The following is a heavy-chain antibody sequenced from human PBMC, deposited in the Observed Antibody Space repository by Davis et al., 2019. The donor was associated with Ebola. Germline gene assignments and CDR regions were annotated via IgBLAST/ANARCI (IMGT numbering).Heavy chain of an antibody. J-gene: IGHJ4*02. D-gene: IGHD6-25*01. CDR1: GFTFSNYY. CDR3: ARREAASIDY. CDR2: ITNDGTRT. Sequence: GESLKISCAASGFTFSNYYLHWVRQTPGKGLVWVSRITNDGTRTSYADSVQGRFTISRDNAKNTLFLQLNSLRVEDTAIYYCARREAASIDYWGQGTLVTVSS. V-gene: IGHV3-74*01.